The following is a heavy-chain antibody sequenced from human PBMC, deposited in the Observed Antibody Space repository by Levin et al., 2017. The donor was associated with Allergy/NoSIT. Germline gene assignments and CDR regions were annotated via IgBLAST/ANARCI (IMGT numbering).Heavy chain of an antibody. J-gene: IGHJ4*02. CDR3: ARPSSSGPDY. CDR1: GYTFTSYG. CDR2: ISAYNSNT. D-gene: IGHD6-19*01. V-gene: IGHV1-18*01. Sequence: GESLKISCKASGYTFTSYGISWVRQAPGQGLEWMGWISAYNSNTNYAQKLQGRVTMTTDTSTSTAYMELRSLRSDDTAVYYCARPSSSGPDYWGQGTLVTVSS.